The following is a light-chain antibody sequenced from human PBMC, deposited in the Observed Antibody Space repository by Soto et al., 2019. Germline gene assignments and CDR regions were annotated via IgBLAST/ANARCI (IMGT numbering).Light chain of an antibody. J-gene: IGLJ3*02. CDR1: SSDVGAYHY. V-gene: IGLV2-14*01. CDR3: SSYSTTNTRWV. Sequence: SALTQPASVSGSPGQSITISCTGTSSDVGAYHYVSWYQQHPGKAPKLIIYEVSHRPSGVSNRFSASKSGNAASLTISGLQAEDEADYYCSSYSTTNTRWVFGGGTKLTVL. CDR2: EVS.